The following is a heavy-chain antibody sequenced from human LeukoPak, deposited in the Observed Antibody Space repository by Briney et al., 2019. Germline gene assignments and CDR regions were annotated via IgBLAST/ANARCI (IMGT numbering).Heavy chain of an antibody. J-gene: IGHJ4*02. V-gene: IGHV1-24*01. Sequence: ASVKVSCKVSGYTLTELSMHWVRQAPGKGLEWMGGFDPEDGETIYAQKFQGRVTMTEDTSTDTAYMELSSLRSEVTAVYYCATAPRLGDYVWGSYRYTEPPDYWGQGTLVTVSS. CDR1: GYTLTELS. CDR3: ATAPRLGDYVWGSYRYTEPPDY. D-gene: IGHD3-16*02. CDR2: FDPEDGET.